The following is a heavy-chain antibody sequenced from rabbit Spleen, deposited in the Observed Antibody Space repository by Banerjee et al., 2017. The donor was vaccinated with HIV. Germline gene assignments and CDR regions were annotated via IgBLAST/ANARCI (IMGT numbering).Heavy chain of an antibody. V-gene: IGHV1S45*01. CDR2: INTATGKP. Sequence: QEQLVESGGGLVKPEGSLTLTCKASGFSFSDRDVMCWVRQAPGKGLEWIACINTATGKPVYATWAKGRFTISTTSSTTVTLQMTGLTVADTATYFCARDTSSSFSSYGMDLWGPGTLVTVS. J-gene: IGHJ6*01. CDR1: GFSFSDRDV. D-gene: IGHD1-1*01. CDR3: ARDTSSSFSSYGMDL.